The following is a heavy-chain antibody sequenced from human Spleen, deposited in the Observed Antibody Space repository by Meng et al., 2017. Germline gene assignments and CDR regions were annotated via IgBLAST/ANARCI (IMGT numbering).Heavy chain of an antibody. CDR1: GGTFSSYT. V-gene: IGHV1-69*02. J-gene: IGHJ6*02. D-gene: IGHD3-10*01. CDR2: IIPILGIA. CDR3: ARLPPDFSGTYYKYQYYGMDA. Sequence: SVKVSCKASGGTFSSYTISWVRQAPGQGLEWMGRIIPILGIANYAQKFQGRVTITADKSTSTAYMELSSLRSEDTAVYYCARLPPDFSGTYYKYQYYGMDAWGQGTTVTVSS.